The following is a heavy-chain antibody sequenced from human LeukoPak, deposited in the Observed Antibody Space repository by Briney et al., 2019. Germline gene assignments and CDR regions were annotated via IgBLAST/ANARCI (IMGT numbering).Heavy chain of an antibody. V-gene: IGHV3-7*01. Sequence: GGSLRLSCAASGFTFRNYWMSWVHQAPEKGLEWVANINQDGRVKQYVDSLKGRFTISRDNAKNSLYLQLNSLRAEDTAVYYCARDRDGGGFEYWGQGTLVTVSS. CDR2: INQDGRVK. D-gene: IGHD4-23*01. J-gene: IGHJ4*02. CDR3: ARDRDGGGFEY. CDR1: GFTFRNYW.